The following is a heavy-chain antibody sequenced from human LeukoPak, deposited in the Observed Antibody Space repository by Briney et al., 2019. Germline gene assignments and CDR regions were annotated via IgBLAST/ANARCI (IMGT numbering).Heavy chain of an antibody. CDR2: IYYSGST. D-gene: IGHD3-3*01. Sequence: SETLSLTCTVSGGSISSYYWSWIRQPPGKGLEWIGYIYYSGSTNYNPSHKSRVAISVDTSKNQFSLKLSSVTAADTAVYYCARTITIFGVVIPGWFDPWGQGTLVTVSS. V-gene: IGHV4-59*01. CDR1: GGSISSYY. J-gene: IGHJ5*02. CDR3: ARTITIFGVVIPGWFDP.